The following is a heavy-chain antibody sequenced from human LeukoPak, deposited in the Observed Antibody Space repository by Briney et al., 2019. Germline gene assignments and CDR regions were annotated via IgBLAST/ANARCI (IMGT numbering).Heavy chain of an antibody. D-gene: IGHD3-22*01. Sequence: GGSLRLSCAASGFTFSSYEMNWVRQAPGKGLEWVSYISTSGSPIYYGNSVKGRFTISRDNAKNSLYLQMNSLRAEDTALYYCAGRGFYDTSGYLFDHWGQGTLVTVSS. CDR3: AGRGFYDTSGYLFDH. CDR1: GFTFSSYE. CDR2: ISTSGSPI. J-gene: IGHJ4*02. V-gene: IGHV3-48*03.